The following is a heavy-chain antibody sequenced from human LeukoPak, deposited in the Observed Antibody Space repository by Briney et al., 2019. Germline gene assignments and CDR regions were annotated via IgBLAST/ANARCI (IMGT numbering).Heavy chain of an antibody. Sequence: GGSLRLSCAASGFTLSSYSMNWVRQAPGKGLEWVSYISSSSSTIYYADSLRGRFTISRDSAKKSLYLQMNSLRDEDTAVYYCARGYGDGWGQGTLVTVSS. CDR1: GFTLSSYS. CDR3: ARGYGDG. D-gene: IGHD4-17*01. V-gene: IGHV3-48*02. J-gene: IGHJ4*02. CDR2: ISSSSSTI.